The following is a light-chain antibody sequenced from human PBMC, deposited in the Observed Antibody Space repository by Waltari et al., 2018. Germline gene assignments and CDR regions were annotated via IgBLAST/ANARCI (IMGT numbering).Light chain of an antibody. V-gene: IGKV1-12*01. CDR2: LAT. CDR1: QDISNG. Sequence: DIQMTQSPSSVSASLGDRVIITCRASQDISNGLVWYQQKPGKAPNLDVSLATTLQSGVPSRFSGTGSGTQFTLTISSLQPEDFATYYCQQTNSFPLTFGGGTKVEIK. J-gene: IGKJ4*01. CDR3: QQTNSFPLT.